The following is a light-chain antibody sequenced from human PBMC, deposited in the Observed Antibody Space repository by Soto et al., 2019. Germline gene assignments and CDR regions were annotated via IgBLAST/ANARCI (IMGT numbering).Light chain of an antibody. CDR1: QGIRTE. J-gene: IGKJ1*01. Sequence: AIHMTQSPSSLYASVGDRVTITCLASQGIRTELGWYQQKPGKAPRLLIYGASTLQGGVPSRFSGSGSGTDFTLTISSLQPEDFATSYCLQDHSYPRTFGQGTKVDIK. V-gene: IGKV1-6*01. CDR3: LQDHSYPRT. CDR2: GAS.